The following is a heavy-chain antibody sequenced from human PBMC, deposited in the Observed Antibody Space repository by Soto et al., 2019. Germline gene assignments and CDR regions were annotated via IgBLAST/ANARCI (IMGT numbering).Heavy chain of an antibody. J-gene: IGHJ5*02. D-gene: IGHD6-25*01. CDR3: ARHLSTAAGSNNWFHP. CDR1: GYTFTSYY. Sequence: GASVNVSCKASGYTFTSYYMHWVRQAPGQGLEWMGIINPSGGSTSYAQKFQGRVTMTRDTSTSTVYMELSSLRSEDTAVYYCARHLSTAAGSNNWFHPRGQGPPVTVS. V-gene: IGHV1-46*01. CDR2: INPSGGST.